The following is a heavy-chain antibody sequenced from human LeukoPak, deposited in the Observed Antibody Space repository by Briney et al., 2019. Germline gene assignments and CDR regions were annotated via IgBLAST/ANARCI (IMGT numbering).Heavy chain of an antibody. D-gene: IGHD6-13*01. J-gene: IGHJ4*02. CDR1: GYTFTSYD. Sequence: ASVKVSCKASGYTFTSYDINWVRQATGRGLEWMGWMNPNSGNTGYAQKFQGRVTMTRNTSISTAYMELSSLRSEDTAVYYCARGSGSWYWIDYWGQGTLVTVSS. CDR3: ARGSGSWYWIDY. CDR2: MNPNSGNT. V-gene: IGHV1-8*01.